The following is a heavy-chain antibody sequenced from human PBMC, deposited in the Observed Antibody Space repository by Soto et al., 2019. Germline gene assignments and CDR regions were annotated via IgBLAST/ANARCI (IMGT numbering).Heavy chain of an antibody. CDR1: GYSLTELS. V-gene: IGHV1-24*01. CDR2: FDPAKGET. D-gene: IGHD3-10*01. J-gene: IGHJ5*02. CDR3: ATVVSGA. Sequence: QVQLVQSGAEVKKPGASVKVSCKVSGYSLTELSMHWVRQAPGKGREWMGGFDPAKGETLYAQKLQGRVTMTEDTSTDIAYMELSSLRSDDTAVYYWATVVSGAWGQGTLVTVSS.